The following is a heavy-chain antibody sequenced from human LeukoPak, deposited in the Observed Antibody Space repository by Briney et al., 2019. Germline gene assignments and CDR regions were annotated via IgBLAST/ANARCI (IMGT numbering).Heavy chain of an antibody. CDR3: ARDDYYYGSGSPIDY. J-gene: IGHJ4*02. D-gene: IGHD3-10*01. CDR1: GFTFSSYS. V-gene: IGHV3-21*01. CDR2: ISSSSSYI. Sequence: GGSLRLSCAASGFTFSSYSMNWVRQAPGKGLEWVSSISSSSSYIYYADSVKGRFTISRDNAKNSLYLQMNSLRAEDTAVHYCARDDYYYGSGSPIDYWGQGTLVTVSS.